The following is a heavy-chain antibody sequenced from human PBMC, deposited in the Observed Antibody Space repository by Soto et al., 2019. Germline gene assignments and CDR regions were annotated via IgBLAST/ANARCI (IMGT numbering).Heavy chain of an antibody. CDR3: ARTPSYYDILTGYSLVPHMYFDY. D-gene: IGHD3-9*01. J-gene: IGHJ4*02. CDR1: GYSFTSYW. CDR2: IYPGDSDT. V-gene: IGHV5-51*01. Sequence: PGESLKISCKGSGYSFTSYWIGWVRQMPGKGLEWMGIIYPGDSDTRYSPSFQGQVTISADKSISTAYLQWSSLKASDTAMYYCARTPSYYDILTGYSLVPHMYFDYWGQGTLVTVSS.